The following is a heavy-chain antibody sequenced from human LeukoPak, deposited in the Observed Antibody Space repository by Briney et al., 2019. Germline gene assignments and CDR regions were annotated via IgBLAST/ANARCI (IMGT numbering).Heavy chain of an antibody. CDR1: GGSNISSPYS. CDR3: VKTRTGGGAFDI. CDR2: IYHTGKT. D-gene: IGHD7-27*01. J-gene: IGHJ3*02. Sequence: SETLSLTCTVSGGSNISSPYSWVLIRQSPGKGLEWIGTIYHTGKTYYNPSLNSRVTMSLDTSKNQFSLKLIAMTAADTAIYYCVKTRTGGGAFDIWGQGTKVTVSS. V-gene: IGHV4-39*01.